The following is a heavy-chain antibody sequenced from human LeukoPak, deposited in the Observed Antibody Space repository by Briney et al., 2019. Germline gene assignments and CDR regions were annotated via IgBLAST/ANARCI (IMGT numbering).Heavy chain of an antibody. J-gene: IGHJ4*02. CDR3: ARGHYDVLAASYMWTPDY. Sequence: PGGSLRLSCAASGFTFNTFNMNWVRQAPGKGLEWVSSITSGGDYIYYADSVKGRFTTSRDNAKNSLSLQLNSLRVEDTAVYYCARGHYDVLAASYMWTPDYWGQGTLVTVSS. CDR1: GFTFNTFN. D-gene: IGHD3-9*01. CDR2: ITSGGDYI. V-gene: IGHV3-21*01.